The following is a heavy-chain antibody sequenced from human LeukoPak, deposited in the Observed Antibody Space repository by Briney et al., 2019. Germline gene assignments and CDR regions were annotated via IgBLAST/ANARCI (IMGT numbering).Heavy chain of an antibody. CDR3: ARDGSRGNLVTAPDY. Sequence: GGSLRLSCVASGFTFSSYNMNWVRQAPGKGLEWVSSISSSGSYIYYADSVKGRFTIPRDNAKNSLYLQMNSLRVEDTAVYYCARDGSRGNLVTAPDYWGQGTLVTVSS. CDR2: ISSSGSYI. V-gene: IGHV3-21*01. D-gene: IGHD2-21*02. CDR1: GFTFSSYN. J-gene: IGHJ4*02.